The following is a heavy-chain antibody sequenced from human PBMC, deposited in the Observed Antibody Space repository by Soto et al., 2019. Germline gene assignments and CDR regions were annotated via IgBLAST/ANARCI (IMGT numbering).Heavy chain of an antibody. J-gene: IGHJ4*02. CDR3: AKGSIVAGAIRYDLDY. V-gene: IGHV3-23*01. D-gene: IGHD2-2*01. CDR1: GFTFSNYD. CDR2: ISGRGSST. Sequence: EVQLLNSGGGLVQPGGSLRLSCAASGFTFSNYDMNWVRQAPGKGLEWVSAISGRGSSTYYADSVKGRFTISRDDYKNTAYLQMNSLRAEDTAVYYCAKGSIVAGAIRYDLDYWGQGTLVTVSS.